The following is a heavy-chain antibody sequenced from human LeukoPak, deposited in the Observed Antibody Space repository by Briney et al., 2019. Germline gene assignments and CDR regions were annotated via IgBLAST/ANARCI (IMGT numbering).Heavy chain of an antibody. J-gene: IGHJ4*02. CDR1: GFTLSSYS. D-gene: IGHD6-13*01. CDR3: ATHDRDYSSSWYCFGY. Sequence: KPGGSLRLSCAASGFTLSSYSMNWVRQAPGKGLEWVSSISSSSSYIYYADSVKGRFTIPRHNAKNSLYLQMNSLRAEDTAVYYCATHDRDYSSSWYCFGYWGQGTLVTVSS. CDR2: ISSSSSYI. V-gene: IGHV3-21*01.